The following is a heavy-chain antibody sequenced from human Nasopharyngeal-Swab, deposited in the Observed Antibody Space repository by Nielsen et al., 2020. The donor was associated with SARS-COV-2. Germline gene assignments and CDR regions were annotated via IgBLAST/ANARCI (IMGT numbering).Heavy chain of an antibody. CDR2: ISSSSSYI. V-gene: IGHV3-21*01. CDR3: ARGRFGELTTFDY. J-gene: IGHJ4*02. Sequence: GGSLRLSCAASGFTFSSYSMNWVRQAPGKGLEWVSSISSSSSYIYYADSVRGRFTISRDNAKNSLYLQMNSLRAEDTAVYYCARGRFGELTTFDYWGQGTLVTVSS. D-gene: IGHD3-10*01. CDR1: GFTFSSYS.